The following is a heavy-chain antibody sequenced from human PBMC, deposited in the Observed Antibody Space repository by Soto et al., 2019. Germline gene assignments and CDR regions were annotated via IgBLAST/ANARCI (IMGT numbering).Heavy chain of an antibody. V-gene: IGHV3-74*01. CDR2: ISGDGTTT. D-gene: IGHD1-1*01. J-gene: IGHJ4*02. CDR3: ARAYRDY. CDR1: GFTFSSYW. Sequence: EVQLVESGGGLVQPGGSLRLSCVASGFTFSSYWLHWVRQAPGKGLVWVSRISGDGTTTHYADSVKGRFTISRDNAKNTLYLQMNSLRADDTAVNYCARAYRDYWGQGTLVTVSS.